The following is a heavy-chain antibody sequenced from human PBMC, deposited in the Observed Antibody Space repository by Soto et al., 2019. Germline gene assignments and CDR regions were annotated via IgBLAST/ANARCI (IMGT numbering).Heavy chain of an antibody. J-gene: IGHJ3*02. Sequence: SETLSLTCTVSGGSISSSSYYWGWIRQPPGKGLEWIGSIYYSGSTYYNPSLKSRVTISVDTSKNQFSLKLSSVTAADTAVYYCARQPESIAAAEDAFDIWGQGTMVTVSS. CDR1: GGSISSSSYY. D-gene: IGHD6-13*01. CDR3: ARQPESIAAAEDAFDI. CDR2: IYYSGST. V-gene: IGHV4-39*01.